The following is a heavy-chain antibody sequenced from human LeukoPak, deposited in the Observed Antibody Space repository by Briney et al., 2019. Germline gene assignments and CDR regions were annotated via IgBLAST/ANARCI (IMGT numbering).Heavy chain of an antibody. Sequence: GGSLRLSCAASGFTVSSNYMSWVRQAPGKGLEWVSVIYSGGSTYYADSVKDRFTISRDNSKNTLYLQMNSLRAEDTAVYYCARWMVVPNWFDPWGQGTLVTVSS. CDR2: IYSGGST. J-gene: IGHJ5*02. CDR3: ARWMVVPNWFDP. D-gene: IGHD2-15*01. V-gene: IGHV3-53*01. CDR1: GFTVSSNY.